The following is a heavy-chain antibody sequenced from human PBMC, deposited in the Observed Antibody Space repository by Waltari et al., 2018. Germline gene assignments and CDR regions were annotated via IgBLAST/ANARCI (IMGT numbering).Heavy chain of an antibody. D-gene: IGHD6-6*01. CDR1: GGSFSSSRYY. V-gene: IGHV4-39*07. J-gene: IGHJ4*02. CDR2: IYYSGST. CDR3: ARDPTFIAARAH. Sequence: QLQLQESGPGLVKPSETLSLTRAVSGGSFSSSRYYWGWIRQPPGKGLEWIGSIYYSGSTYYNPSLKSRVTISVDTSKNQFSLKLSSVTAADTAVYYCARDPTFIAARAHWGQGTLVTVSS.